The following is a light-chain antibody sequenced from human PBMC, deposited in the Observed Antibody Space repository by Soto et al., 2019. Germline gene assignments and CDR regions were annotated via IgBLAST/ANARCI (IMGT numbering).Light chain of an antibody. CDR2: ATS. V-gene: IGKV3-20*01. J-gene: IGKJ4*01. Sequence: EIVLTQSPGTLSLSPGERATLSCRASQSVSTNYLAWYQQKPGQAPRLLIGATSSRATGIPDRFSGSGSGTDSTLTIPRLEPEDFAVYFFQQYSSSPRGVTFGGGTKLEI. CDR1: QSVSTNY. CDR3: QQYSSSPRGVT.